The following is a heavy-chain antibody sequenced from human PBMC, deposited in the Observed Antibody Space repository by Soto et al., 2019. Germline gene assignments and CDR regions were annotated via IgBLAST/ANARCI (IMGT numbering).Heavy chain of an antibody. D-gene: IGHD2-21*02. V-gene: IGHV1-24*01. Sequence: QVQLVQSGAEVKKPGASVKVSCKVSGYTLTELSMHWVRQAPGKGLEWMGGFDPEDGETIYAQKFQGRVNMTEDKSTDAAYMELSSLRSEDTAVYYCATGVVVTATPQGWGQGTLVTVSS. CDR1: GYTLTELS. CDR3: ATGVVVTATPQG. CDR2: FDPEDGET. J-gene: IGHJ4*02.